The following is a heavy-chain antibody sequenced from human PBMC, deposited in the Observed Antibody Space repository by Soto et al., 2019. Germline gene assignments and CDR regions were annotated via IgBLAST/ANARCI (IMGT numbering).Heavy chain of an antibody. Sequence: QVQLVESGGGVVQPGRSLRLSCAASGFTFSSYGMHWVSQAPGKGLEWVAVISYDGSNKYYADSVKGRFTISRDNSKNTLYLQMNSLRAEDTAVYYCAKEGYSSSWFDYWGQGTLVTVSS. CDR3: AKEGYSSSWFDY. CDR1: GFTFSSYG. J-gene: IGHJ4*02. D-gene: IGHD6-13*01. CDR2: ISYDGSNK. V-gene: IGHV3-30*18.